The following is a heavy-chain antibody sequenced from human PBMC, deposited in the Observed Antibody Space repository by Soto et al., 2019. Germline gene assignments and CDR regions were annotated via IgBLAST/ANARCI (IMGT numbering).Heavy chain of an antibody. V-gene: IGHV4-59*01. Sequence: SETLSLTCTVSGGSISSYYWSWIRQPPGKGLEWIGYIYYSGSTNYNPSLKSRVTISVDTSKNQFSLKLSSVTAADTAVYYCARDLVLRFLEWPGSIYYYYGMDVWGQGTTVTVSS. CDR2: IYYSGST. D-gene: IGHD3-3*01. CDR1: GGSISSYY. J-gene: IGHJ6*02. CDR3: ARDLVLRFLEWPGSIYYYYGMDV.